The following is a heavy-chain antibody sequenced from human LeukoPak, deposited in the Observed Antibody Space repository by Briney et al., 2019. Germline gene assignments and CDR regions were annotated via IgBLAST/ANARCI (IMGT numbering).Heavy chain of an antibody. CDR3: AKDKSYYDEGTVDC. J-gene: IGHJ4*02. CDR1: GFTFDDYA. Sequence: PGGSLRLSCAASGFTFDDYAMHWVRQAPGKGLEWVSGISWNSGSIGYADSVKGRFTISRDNAKNSLYLQMNSLRAEDTALYYCAKDKSYYDEGTVDCWGQGTLVTVSS. D-gene: IGHD3-22*01. V-gene: IGHV3-9*01. CDR2: ISWNSGSI.